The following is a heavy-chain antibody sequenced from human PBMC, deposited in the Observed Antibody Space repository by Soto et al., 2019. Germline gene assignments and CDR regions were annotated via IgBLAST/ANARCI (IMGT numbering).Heavy chain of an antibody. CDR2: IYYSGST. V-gene: IGHV4-31*03. Sequence: QVQLQESGPGLVKPSQTLSLTCTVSGGSISSGGYYWSWIRQHPGKGLEWIGSIYYSGSTYYNPSLKSRVTISVDTSKNQSSLKLSSVTAADTAVYSCARSGPYSADYWGQGTLFTVSS. CDR3: ARSGPYSADY. D-gene: IGHD5-12*01. CDR1: GGSISSGGYY. J-gene: IGHJ4*02.